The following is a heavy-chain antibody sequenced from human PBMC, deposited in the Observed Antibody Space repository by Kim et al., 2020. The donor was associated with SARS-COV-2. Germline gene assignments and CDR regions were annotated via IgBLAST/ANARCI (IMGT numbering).Heavy chain of an antibody. V-gene: IGHV4-39*01. CDR2: IYYSGNT. CDR3: ARLSEDIVVVVAAKEGLHVFDI. CDR1: GGSISSSSYY. J-gene: IGHJ3*02. Sequence: SETLSLTCTVSGGSISSSSYYWGWIRQPPGKGLEWIGSIYYSGNTYYNPSLKSRVTISVDTSKNQFSLKLSSVTAADTAVYYCARLSEDIVVVVAAKEGLHVFDIWGQGTMVTVSS. D-gene: IGHD2-15*01.